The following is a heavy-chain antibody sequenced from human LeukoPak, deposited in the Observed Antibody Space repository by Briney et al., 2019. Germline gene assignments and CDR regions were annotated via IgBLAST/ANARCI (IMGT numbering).Heavy chain of an antibody. V-gene: IGHV4-59*01. D-gene: IGHD3-22*01. CDR2: IYYSGRT. CDR1: GDSISSYY. CDR3: ARDDSSGYYFWKVNANHGAFDI. Sequence: SETLSLTCTVSGDSISSYYWRWIRRPPGRGRVGIGDIYYSGRTNYNPSLKRRVTISVDTSKNQFSLKLSSVTAADTAVYYCARDDSSGYYFWKVNANHGAFDIWGQGTMVTVSS. J-gene: IGHJ3*02.